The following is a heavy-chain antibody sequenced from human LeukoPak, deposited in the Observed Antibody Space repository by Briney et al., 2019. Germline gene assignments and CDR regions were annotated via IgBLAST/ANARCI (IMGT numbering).Heavy chain of an antibody. CDR1: GDIFTGYH. CDR3: ATLRSTYYHYFDY. J-gene: IGHJ4*02. V-gene: IGHV1-2*02. CDR2: INPNSGST. Sequence: GASVKVSCKASGDIFTGYHMHWVRQAPGQGLEWMGWINPNSGSTNYAQKFQGRVTMTRDTSITIAYMELSRLSSDDTAVYYCATLRSTYYHYFDYWGQGTLVTVSS. D-gene: IGHD2-21*01.